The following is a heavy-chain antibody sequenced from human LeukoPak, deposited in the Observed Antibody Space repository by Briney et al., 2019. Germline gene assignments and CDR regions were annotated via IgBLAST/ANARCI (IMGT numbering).Heavy chain of an antibody. CDR3: ATEVAPSDHYYYYGMDV. CDR1: GGSISSYY. V-gene: IGHV4-59*01. CDR2: IHYSGRT. J-gene: IGHJ6*02. Sequence: SETLSLTCTVSGGSISSYYWSWIRQPPGKGLEWIGYIHYSGRTNYNPSLKSRVTISVDTSKNQFSLKLSSVTAADTAVYYCATEVAPSDHYYYYGMDVWGQGITVTVSS. D-gene: IGHD5-12*01.